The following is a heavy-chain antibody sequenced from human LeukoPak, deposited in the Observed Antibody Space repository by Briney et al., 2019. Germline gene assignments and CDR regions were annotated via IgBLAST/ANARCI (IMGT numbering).Heavy chain of an antibody. CDR3: ARSIPYGTTWYGRSDY. CDR1: GFPFSRYS. V-gene: IGHV3-7*03. J-gene: IGHJ4*02. D-gene: IGHD6-13*01. Sequence: GGSLRLSCAASGFPFSRYSMTWVRQAPGKGREWVGNIKPEGTTKFYVASVKGRFTISRDNALNSLYLQMNSLRAEDTALYYCARSIPYGTTWYGRSDYWGQGTLLTVSS. CDR2: IKPEGTTK.